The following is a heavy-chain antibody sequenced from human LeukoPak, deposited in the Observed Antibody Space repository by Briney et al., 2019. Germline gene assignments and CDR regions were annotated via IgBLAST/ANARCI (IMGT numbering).Heavy chain of an antibody. CDR3: ARVNKQNWFDP. CDR1: GYTFTNYY. V-gene: IGHV1-46*01. Sequence: ASVKVSCKASGYTFTNYYIHWVRQAPGQRLEWMGVISPTGGDTNYAQKFQGRVTISVDTSKNQFSLKLSSVTAADTAVYYCARVNKQNWFDPWGQGTLVTVSS. J-gene: IGHJ5*02. CDR2: ISPTGGDT. D-gene: IGHD1/OR15-1a*01.